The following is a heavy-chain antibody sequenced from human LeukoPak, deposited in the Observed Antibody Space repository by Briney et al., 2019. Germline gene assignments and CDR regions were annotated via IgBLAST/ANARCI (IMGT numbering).Heavy chain of an antibody. Sequence: GGALRLSCAASGFTFYDYAMHWVRQAPGKGLELVSGISWNSGSIVYADAVNGRFTISIDNAKNSLYLQMNRLRDEDTALYYCVPSAGYCSSTSCYTGYWGQGTMVTVSS. CDR2: ISWNSGSI. J-gene: IGHJ4*02. V-gene: IGHV3-9*01. CDR3: VPSAGYCSSTSCYTGY. D-gene: IGHD2-2*02. CDR1: GFTFYDYA.